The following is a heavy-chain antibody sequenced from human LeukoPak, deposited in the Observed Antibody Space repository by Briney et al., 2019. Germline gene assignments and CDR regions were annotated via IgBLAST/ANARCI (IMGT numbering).Heavy chain of an antibody. V-gene: IGHV4-30-2*01. D-gene: IGHD3-22*01. J-gene: IGHJ4*02. CDR1: GGSISSGDYY. CDR3: ARVQPRSYYYDSSGYYSH. Sequence: SETLSLTCTVSGGSISSGDYYWSWIRQPPGKGLEWVGYISRSANTYYNPSLKSRVTISLDRSKNQFSLKLSSVTAADTAVYYCARVQPRSYYYDSSGYYSHWGQGTLVTVSS. CDR2: ISRSANT.